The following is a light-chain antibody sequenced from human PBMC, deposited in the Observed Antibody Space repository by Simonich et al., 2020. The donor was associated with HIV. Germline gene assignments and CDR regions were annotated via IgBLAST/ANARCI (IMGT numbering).Light chain of an antibody. CDR1: QSISTY. V-gene: IGKV1-39*01. CDR2: AAS. Sequence: DIQMTQSPSALSASVGDRVTITCRTSQSISTYLHVYQLKPGKSPKLLIYAASSLQSGVPSRFSGSGSGTEFTLTISSLQPEDFATYYCQQSYSIPYTFGQGTKLEIK. CDR3: QQSYSIPYT. J-gene: IGKJ2*01.